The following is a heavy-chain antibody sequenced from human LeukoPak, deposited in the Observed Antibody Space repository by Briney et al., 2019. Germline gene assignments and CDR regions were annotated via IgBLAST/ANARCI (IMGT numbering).Heavy chain of an antibody. J-gene: IGHJ4*02. CDR1: GFTFSSYG. CDR2: IRYDGSNK. V-gene: IGHV3-30*02. CDR3: AKDRTSTSYFDY. Sequence: PGGSLRLSCAASGFTFSSYGMHCVRHAPGKGLEWVSFIRYDGSNKYYADSVKGRFTISRDNSKNTLYLQMNSLRAEDTAVYYCAKDRTSTSYFDYWGRGTLVTVSS. D-gene: IGHD5/OR15-5a*01.